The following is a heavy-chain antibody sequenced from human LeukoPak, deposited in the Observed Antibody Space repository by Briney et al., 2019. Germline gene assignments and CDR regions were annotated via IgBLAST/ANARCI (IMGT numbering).Heavy chain of an antibody. CDR1: GFTFSSYS. CDR2: ISSGSSYI. V-gene: IGHV3-21*01. D-gene: IGHD5-18*01. Sequence: PGGSLRLSCAASGFTFSSYSMNWVRQAPGKGLEWVSSISSGSSYIYYADSVKGRFTISRDNAKNSLYLQMNSLRAEDTAVYYCARVVGVDTAMVIGGYPIGEIDYWGQGTLVTVSS. J-gene: IGHJ4*02. CDR3: ARVVGVDTAMVIGGYPIGEIDY.